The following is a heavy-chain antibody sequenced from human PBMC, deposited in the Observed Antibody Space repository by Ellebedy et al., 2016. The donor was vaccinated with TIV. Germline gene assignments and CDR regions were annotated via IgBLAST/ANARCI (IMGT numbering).Heavy chain of an antibody. CDR2: INPNSGGA. V-gene: IGHV1-2*02. D-gene: IGHD2-15*01. CDR1: GYTFTGYY. J-gene: IGHJ4*02. Sequence: ASVKVSXKASGYTFTGYYMYWVRQAPGQGLEWMGWINPNSGGANFAQKFQGRVTMTRDTSISTAYMELSRLRSDDTAVYYCATCSGGSCYPYWGQGTLVTVSS. CDR3: ATCSGGSCYPY.